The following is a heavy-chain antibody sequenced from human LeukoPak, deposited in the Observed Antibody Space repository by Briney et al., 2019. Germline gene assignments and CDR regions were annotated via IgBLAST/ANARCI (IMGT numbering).Heavy chain of an antibody. CDR3: AKDMWSRGMPYPDD. Sequence: GGSLRLSCAASGFSFSSYGMHRVRQAPGKGLEWVSFIRYDGSNKFYAESVKGRFTMSRDNSKNTLYLQMNSLRAEDTAVYYCAKDMWSRGMPYPDDWGLGTLVTVSS. V-gene: IGHV3-30*02. CDR1: GFSFSSYG. D-gene: IGHD3-16*01. CDR2: IRYDGSNK. J-gene: IGHJ4*02.